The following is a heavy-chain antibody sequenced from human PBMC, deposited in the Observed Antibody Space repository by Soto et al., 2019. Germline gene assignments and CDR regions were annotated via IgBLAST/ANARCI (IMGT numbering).Heavy chain of an antibody. V-gene: IGHV4-34*01. Sequence: LSLTCAVYGGSFSGYYWSWIRQPPGKGLEWIGEINHSGSTNYNPSLKSRVTISVDTSKNQFSLKLSSVTAADTAVYYCAHRPAKRYYGSGSYYKSERNYYYYYGMDVWGQGTTVTVSS. J-gene: IGHJ6*02. D-gene: IGHD3-10*01. CDR3: AHRPAKRYYGSGSYYKSERNYYYYYGMDV. CDR1: GGSFSGYY. CDR2: INHSGST.